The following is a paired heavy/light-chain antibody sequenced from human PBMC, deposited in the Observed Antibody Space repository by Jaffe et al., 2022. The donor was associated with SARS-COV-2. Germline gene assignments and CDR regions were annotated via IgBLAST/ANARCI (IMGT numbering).Light chain of an antibody. CDR1: QSVSSY. CDR3: QQRSNWPPWT. CDR2: DAS. V-gene: IGKV3-11*01. Sequence: EIVLTQSPATLSLSPGERATLSCRASQSVSSYLAWYQQKPGQAPRLLIYDASNRATGIPARFSGSGSGTDFTLTISSLEPEDFAVYYCQQRSNWPPWTFGQGTKVEIK. J-gene: IGKJ1*01.
Heavy chain of an antibody. J-gene: IGHJ6*02. D-gene: IGHD1-26*01. Sequence: QVQLVESGGGLVKPGGSLRLSCAASGFTFSDYYMSWIRQAPGKGLEWVSYISSSGSTIYYADSVKGRFTISRDNAKNSLYLQMNSLRAEDTAVYYCARDWRGPRGSYGSGGYYGMDVWGQGTTVTVSS. V-gene: IGHV3-11*01. CDR3: ARDWRGPRGSYGSGGYYGMDV. CDR1: GFTFSDYY. CDR2: ISSSGSTI.